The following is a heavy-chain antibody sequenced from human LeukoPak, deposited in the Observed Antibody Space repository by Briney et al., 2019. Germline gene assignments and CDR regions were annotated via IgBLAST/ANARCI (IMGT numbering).Heavy chain of an antibody. D-gene: IGHD3-9*01. V-gene: IGHV1-69*05. Sequence: SVKVSCKASGGTFSSYAISWVRQAPGQGPEWMGRIIPIFGTANYAQKFQGGVTITTDESTSTAYMELSSLRSEDTAVYYCAREGGSRYFDFDWFDPWGQGTLVTVSS. CDR1: GGTFSSYA. CDR2: IIPIFGTA. J-gene: IGHJ5*02. CDR3: AREGGSRYFDFDWFDP.